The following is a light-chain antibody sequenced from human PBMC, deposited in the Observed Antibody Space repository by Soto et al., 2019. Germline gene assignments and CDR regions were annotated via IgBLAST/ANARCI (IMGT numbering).Light chain of an antibody. V-gene: IGKV3D-15*01. CDR3: QQYKSWPLT. CDR1: QSVGSD. J-gene: IGKJ4*01. CDR2: DIF. Sequence: EIVMTQSPATLSVSPGARTTLSCRASQSVGSDLAWYQQKPGQAPRRVIYDIFTRATGVPTRSSGSGSGTEFTLTLSRLPSEDLAVYYWQQYKSWPLTFGVGTKVEIK.